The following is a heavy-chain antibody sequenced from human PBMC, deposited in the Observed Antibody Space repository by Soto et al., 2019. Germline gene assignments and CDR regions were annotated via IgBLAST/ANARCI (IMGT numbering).Heavy chain of an antibody. D-gene: IGHD3-22*01. CDR1: GYTFTGYY. J-gene: IGHJ3*02. CDR2: INPNSGGT. Sequence: ASVKVSCKASGYTFTGYYMHWVRQAPGQGPEWMGWINPNSGGTNYAQKFQGRVTMTRDTSISTAYMELSRLRSDDTAVYYCARGPRITMIVVVMNAFDIWGQGTMVTVSS. CDR3: ARGPRITMIVVVMNAFDI. V-gene: IGHV1-2*02.